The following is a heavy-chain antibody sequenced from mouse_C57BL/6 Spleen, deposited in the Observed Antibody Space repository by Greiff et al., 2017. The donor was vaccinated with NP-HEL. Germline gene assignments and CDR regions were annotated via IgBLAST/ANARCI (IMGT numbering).Heavy chain of an antibody. CDR1: GFTFSDYY. J-gene: IGHJ2*01. CDR3: ASSYDGLDY. Sequence: EVKLVESGGGLVQPGGSLKLSCAASGFTFSDYYMYWVRQTPEKRLEWVAYISNGGGSTYYPDTVKGRFTISRDNAKNTLYLQMSRLKSEDTAMYDCASSYDGLDYWGQGTTLTVSS. CDR2: ISNGGGST. V-gene: IGHV5-12*01. D-gene: IGHD2-3*01.